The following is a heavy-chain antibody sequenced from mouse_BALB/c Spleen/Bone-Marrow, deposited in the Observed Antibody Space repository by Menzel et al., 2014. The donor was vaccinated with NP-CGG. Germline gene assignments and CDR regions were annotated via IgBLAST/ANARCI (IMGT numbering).Heavy chain of an antibody. CDR2: IDPYYGGI. J-gene: IGHJ3*01. D-gene: IGHD1-1*02. V-gene: IGHV1-39*01. CDR3: ARSIEYGPLTY. CDR1: GYSFTGYN. Sequence: VQLQQSGPELEKPGASVKISCKASGYSFTGYNMNWVKQTNGKSLEWIGNIDPYYGGITYNQKFKDKATLTVDKPSSTAYMQLKSLTAEDSAVYYCARSIEYGPLTYWGQGTLVTVSA.